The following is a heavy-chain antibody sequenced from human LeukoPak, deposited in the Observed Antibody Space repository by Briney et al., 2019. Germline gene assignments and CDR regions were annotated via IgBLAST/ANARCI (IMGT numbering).Heavy chain of an antibody. Sequence: GGSLRLSCAASGLTFSTYSMNWVRQAPGKGLEWVSYISSSSSSIYYADSVKGRFTISRDNAKNSLYLQMNSLRAEDTAVYYCARESRQNNYLSFDYWGQGTLVTVSS. CDR1: GLTFSTYS. D-gene: IGHD5-24*01. J-gene: IGHJ4*02. CDR3: ARESRQNNYLSFDY. V-gene: IGHV3-48*04. CDR2: ISSSSSSI.